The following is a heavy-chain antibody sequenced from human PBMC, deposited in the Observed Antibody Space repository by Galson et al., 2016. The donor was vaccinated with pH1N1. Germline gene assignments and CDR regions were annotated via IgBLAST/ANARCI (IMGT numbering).Heavy chain of an antibody. Sequence: SLRLSCAASGFTFSSYDMHWVRQAPGTGLEWVAFIRHDGSNNDGSNKYYIDSVKGRFTVSRDNSKNTLYLQMRSLRAEDTAVYYCARVFLEGLYGHSTGVFDYWGQGTLVAVSS. CDR2: IRHDGSNNDGSNK. J-gene: IGHJ4*02. CDR3: ARVFLEGLYGHSTGVFDY. D-gene: IGHD2-2*01. CDR1: GFTFSSYD. V-gene: IGHV3-30*02.